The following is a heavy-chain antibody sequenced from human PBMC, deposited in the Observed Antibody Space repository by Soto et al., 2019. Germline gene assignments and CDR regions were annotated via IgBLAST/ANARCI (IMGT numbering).Heavy chain of an antibody. Sequence: QVQLQESGPGLVKPSQTLSLTCTVSGGSISSGDYCWSWIRHPPGNGLEWIGYIYYSGSTYYNPSLKSRLTISVDTSKNQFSLKLSSVTAADTAVYYCARADIAVADAFDIWGQGTMVTVSS. CDR3: ARADIAVADAFDI. V-gene: IGHV4-30-4*01. CDR1: GGSISSGDYC. J-gene: IGHJ3*02. CDR2: IYYSGST. D-gene: IGHD6-19*01.